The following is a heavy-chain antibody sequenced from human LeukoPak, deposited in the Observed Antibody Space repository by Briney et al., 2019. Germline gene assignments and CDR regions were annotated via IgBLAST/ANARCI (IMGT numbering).Heavy chain of an antibody. V-gene: IGHV3-74*01. CDR2: ITSDGSST. CDR3: ASSTIFGVVIGP. D-gene: IGHD3-3*01. J-gene: IGHJ5*02. CDR1: GFTFSSYS. Sequence: GGSLRLSCAASGFTFSSYSMHWVRQAPGKGLVWVSRITSDGSSTAYADSVKGRFTISRDNAKNTLYLQMNSLRAEDTAVYYCASSTIFGVVIGPWGQGTLVTVSS.